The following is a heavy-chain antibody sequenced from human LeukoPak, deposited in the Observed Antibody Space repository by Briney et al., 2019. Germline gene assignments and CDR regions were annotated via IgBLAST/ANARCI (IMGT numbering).Heavy chain of an antibody. Sequence: ASVKISCKASGYTLNSYGISWVRQAPGQGLELMGWITAYKGNTNYAQKIQGRVTMSTDTSTSTAYMELRSLRSDDTAVYYCARDRYVWGSYRLDYWGQGTLVTVSS. CDR2: ITAYKGNT. D-gene: IGHD3-16*02. CDR1: GYTLNSYG. CDR3: ARDRYVWGSYRLDY. J-gene: IGHJ4*02. V-gene: IGHV1-18*01.